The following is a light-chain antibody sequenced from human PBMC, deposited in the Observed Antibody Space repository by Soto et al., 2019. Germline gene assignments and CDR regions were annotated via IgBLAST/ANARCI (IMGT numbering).Light chain of an antibody. V-gene: IGKV3-11*01. CDR3: QQRSNWPPT. CDR1: QSVSSY. CDR2: DAS. Sequence: EIVLTQSPATLSLSPGERATLSFMASQSVSSYLAWYQQKPGQAPRLLIYDASNRATGIPARFSGSGSGTDFTLTISSLEPEDFAVYYCQQRSNWPPTFGPGTKVDIK. J-gene: IGKJ3*01.